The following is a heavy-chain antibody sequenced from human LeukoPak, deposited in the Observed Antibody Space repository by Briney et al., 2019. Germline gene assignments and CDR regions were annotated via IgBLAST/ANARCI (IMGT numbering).Heavy chain of an antibody. CDR3: ARWVGSSGRFDY. CDR2: INHSGST. CDR1: GGSFSGYY. J-gene: IGHJ4*02. Sequence: PSETLSLTCAVYGGSFSGYYRSWIRQPPGKGLEWIGEINHSGSTNYNPSLKSRVTISVDTSKNQFSLKLSSVTAADTALYYCARWVGSSGRFDYWDQGTLVTVSS. D-gene: IGHD3-22*01. V-gene: IGHV4-34*01.